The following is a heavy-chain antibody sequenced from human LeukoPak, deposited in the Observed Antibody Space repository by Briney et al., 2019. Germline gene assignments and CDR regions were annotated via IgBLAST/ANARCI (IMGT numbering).Heavy chain of an antibody. CDR2: IRSKAYGCTT. CDR1: GFTFGDYA. D-gene: IGHD3-10*01. CDR3: TRGGTMVRGPDQEQDYYYYMDV. Sequence: GGSLRLSCTASGFTFGDYAMSWFRQAPGKGLEWVGFIRSKAYGCTTEYAASVKGRFTISRDDSKSIAYLQMNSLKTEDTAVYYCTRGGTMVRGPDQEQDYYYYMDVWGKGTTVTVSS. J-gene: IGHJ6*03. V-gene: IGHV3-49*03.